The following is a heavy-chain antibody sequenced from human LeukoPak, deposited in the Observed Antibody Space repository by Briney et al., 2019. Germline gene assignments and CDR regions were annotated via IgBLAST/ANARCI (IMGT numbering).Heavy chain of an antibody. CDR2: FNSDGRNT. Sequence: GGSLRLSCAASGFTFSTYWMHWVRQAPGKGLVWVSRFNSDGRNTYYADSVKGRFTISRDNAKNTLYLRMNSLRAEDTAVYYCARGRYYLGSWGQGTLVTVSS. CDR1: GFTFSTYW. J-gene: IGHJ4*02. D-gene: IGHD4-17*01. CDR3: ARGRYYLGS. V-gene: IGHV3-74*01.